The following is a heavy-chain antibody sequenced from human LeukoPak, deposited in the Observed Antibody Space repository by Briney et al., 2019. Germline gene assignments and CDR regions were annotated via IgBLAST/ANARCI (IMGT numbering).Heavy chain of an antibody. J-gene: IGHJ4*02. D-gene: IGHD1-26*01. CDR1: GFTFSSYW. CDR3: AIIAGAGDTFDY. V-gene: IGHV3-74*01. CDR2: ISSDGSST. Sequence: GSLRLSCAASGFTFSSYWMHWVRQAPGKGLAWVSRISSDGSSTSYADSVKGRFTISRDNAKNTLFLQMNSLRAEDTAVYYCAIIAGAGDTFDYWGQGTLVTVSS.